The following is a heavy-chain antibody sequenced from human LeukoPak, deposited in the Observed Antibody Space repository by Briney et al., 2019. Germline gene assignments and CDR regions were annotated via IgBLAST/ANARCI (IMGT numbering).Heavy chain of an antibody. J-gene: IGHJ4*02. CDR3: AREFNYYDSSGYNNFDY. D-gene: IGHD3-22*01. Sequence: ASVKVFCKASGYTFTSYAMNWVRQAPGQGLEWMGWINTNTGYPTYAQGFTGRFVFSLDTSVSTAYLQISSLKAEDTAVYYCAREFNYYDSSGYNNFDYWGQGTLVTVSS. CDR2: INTNTGYP. V-gene: IGHV7-4-1*02. CDR1: GYTFTSYA.